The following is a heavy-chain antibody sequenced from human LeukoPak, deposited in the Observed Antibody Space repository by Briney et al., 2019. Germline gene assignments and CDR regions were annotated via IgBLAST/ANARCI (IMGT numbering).Heavy chain of an antibody. CDR1: GFTLDDYA. J-gene: IGHJ1*01. CDR2: ISWNSGSI. Sequence: GGSLRLSCAASGFTLDDYAMHWVRQAPGKGLEWVSGISWNSGSIGYADSVKGRFTISRDNAKNSLYLQMNSLRAEDTALYYCAYSYGTGYFQHWGQGTLVTVSS. V-gene: IGHV3-9*01. D-gene: IGHD5-18*01. CDR3: AYSYGTGYFQH.